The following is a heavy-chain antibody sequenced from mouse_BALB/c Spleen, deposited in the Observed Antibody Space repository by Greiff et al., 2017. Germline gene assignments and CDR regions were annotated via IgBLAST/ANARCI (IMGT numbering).Heavy chain of an antibody. CDR3: TRSLWFAY. CDR2: IRLKSNNYAT. Sequence: DVQLVESGGGLVQPGGSMKLSCVASGFTFSNYWMNWVRQSPEKGLEWVAEIRLKSNNYATHYAESVKGRFTISRDDSKSSVYLQMNNLRAEDTGIYYCTRSLWFAYWGQGTLVTVSA. CDR1: GFTFSNYW. D-gene: IGHD6-2*01. J-gene: IGHJ3*01. V-gene: IGHV6-6*02.